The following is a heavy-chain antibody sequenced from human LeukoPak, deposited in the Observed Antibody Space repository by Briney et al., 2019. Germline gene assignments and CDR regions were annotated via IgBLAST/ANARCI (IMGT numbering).Heavy chain of an antibody. V-gene: IGHV1-2*02. Sequence: EASVKVSCKASGYTFSDYYIHWVRQAPGQGLEWMGWINPNSGGTNSAQKFQGRVTMTRDTSISTAYMELSRLRSDDTAVYYCTRESFTTVTSATDAFDIWGQGTMVTVSS. D-gene: IGHD4-17*01. CDR2: INPNSGGT. J-gene: IGHJ3*02. CDR3: TRESFTTVTSATDAFDI. CDR1: GYTFSDYY.